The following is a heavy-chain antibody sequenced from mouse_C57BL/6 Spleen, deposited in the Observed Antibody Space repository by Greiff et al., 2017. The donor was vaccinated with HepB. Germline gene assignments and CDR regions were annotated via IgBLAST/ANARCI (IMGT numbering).Heavy chain of an antibody. CDR3: ARGVGRSYWYFDV. D-gene: IGHD4-1*01. V-gene: IGHV2-2*01. CDR2: IWSGGST. J-gene: IGHJ1*03. Sequence: QVQLQQSGPGLVQPSQSLSITCTVSGFSLTSYGVHWVRQSPGKGLEWLGVIWSGGSTDYNAAFISRLSISKDNSKSQVFFKMNSLQADDTAIYYCARGVGRSYWYFDVWGTGTTVTVSS. CDR1: GFSLTSYG.